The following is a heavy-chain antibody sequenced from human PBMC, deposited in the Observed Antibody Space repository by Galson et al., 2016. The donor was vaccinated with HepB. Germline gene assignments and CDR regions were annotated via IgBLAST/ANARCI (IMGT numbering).Heavy chain of an antibody. CDR2: ISSGSSTK. J-gene: IGHJ2*01. D-gene: IGHD2-2*01. V-gene: IGHV3-48*02. CDR1: GFTFSSYS. CDR3: TRDRCSTASCIYRYLDL. Sequence: SLRLSCAASGFTFSSYSLNWVRQDPGKGLEWVSYISSGSSTKNYADSVKGRFTISRNNAKNSLYLQMKSLRDEHTAVYYCTRDRCSTASCIYRYLDLGDRGTLVTVSA.